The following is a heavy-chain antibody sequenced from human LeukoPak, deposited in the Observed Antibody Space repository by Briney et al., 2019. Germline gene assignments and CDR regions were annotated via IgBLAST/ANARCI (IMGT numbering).Heavy chain of an antibody. D-gene: IGHD3-16*01. J-gene: IGHJ4*02. CDR3: ARDGGWGSPYFDY. Sequence: GRSLRLSCEASGFTFSSYAMSWVRQAPGKGLEWVSAISGSGGSTYYADSVKGRFTISRDNSKNTLYLQMNSLRAEDTAVYYCARDGGWGSPYFDYWGQGTLVTVSS. CDR1: GFTFSSYA. CDR2: ISGSGGST. V-gene: IGHV3-23*01.